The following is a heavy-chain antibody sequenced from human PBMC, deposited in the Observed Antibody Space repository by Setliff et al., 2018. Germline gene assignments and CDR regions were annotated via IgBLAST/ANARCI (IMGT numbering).Heavy chain of an antibody. CDR1: DGSISNAY. V-gene: IGHV4-59*08. Sequence: PSETLSLTCTVSDGSISNAYWSWIRQSPGKGLEWIGYIYDTGSTNSDPSLKSRVTMSVDTSKNQVSLKMTSVTAADTAVYYCARHSPTRTDSWFDSCDVWGQGTKVTVSS. CDR2: IYDTGST. CDR3: ARHSPTRTDSWFDSCDV. D-gene: IGHD3-10*01. J-gene: IGHJ3*01.